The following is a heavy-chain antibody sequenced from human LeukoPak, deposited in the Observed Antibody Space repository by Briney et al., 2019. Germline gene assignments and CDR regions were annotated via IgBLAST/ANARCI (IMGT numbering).Heavy chain of an antibody. CDR1: GFTVSRNY. CDR2: IYSGGST. J-gene: IGHJ4*02. D-gene: IGHD6-6*01. CDR3: ARDSFGSSSRYYFDY. Sequence: GGSLRLSCAASGFTVSRNYMTWVRQAPGKGLEWVSVIYSGGSTYYADSVKGRFTTSRDSSKNTLYLQMNSLRAEDTAVYYCARDSFGSSSRYYFDYWGQGTLVTVSS. V-gene: IGHV3-66*01.